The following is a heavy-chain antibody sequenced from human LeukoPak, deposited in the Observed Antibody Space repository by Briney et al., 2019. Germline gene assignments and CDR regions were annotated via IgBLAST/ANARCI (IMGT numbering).Heavy chain of an antibody. J-gene: IGHJ4*02. CDR3: ARGPRRGYSYGWFLFDY. V-gene: IGHV1-2*04. CDR1: GYTFTGYY. D-gene: IGHD5-18*01. CDR2: INPNSGGT. Sequence: ASVKVSCKASGYTFTGYYMHWVRQAPGQGLEWMGWINPNSGGTNYAQKCQGWVTMTRDTSISTAYMELSRLRSDDTAVYYCARGPRRGYSYGWFLFDYWGQGTLVTVSS.